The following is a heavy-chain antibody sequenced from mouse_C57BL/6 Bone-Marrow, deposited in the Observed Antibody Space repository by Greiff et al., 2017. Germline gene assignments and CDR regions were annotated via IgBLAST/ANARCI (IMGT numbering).Heavy chain of an antibody. J-gene: IGHJ2*01. CDR1: GYAFSSSW. CDR2: IYPGDGDT. Sequence: VLLVESGPELVKPGASVKISCKASGYAFSSSWMNWVKQRPGKGLEWIGRIYPGDGDTNYNGKFKGKATLTADKSSSTAYMQLSSLTSEDSAVYFCARFVYYGCCFDYWGQGTTLTVSS. V-gene: IGHV1-82*01. CDR3: ARFVYYGCCFDY. D-gene: IGHD2-2*01.